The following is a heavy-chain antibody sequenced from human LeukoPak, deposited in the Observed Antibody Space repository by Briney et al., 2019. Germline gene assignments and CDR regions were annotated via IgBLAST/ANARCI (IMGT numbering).Heavy chain of an antibody. V-gene: IGHV1-69*13. CDR2: IILIFDTA. CDR3: ARDREQLGYFYGLDV. J-gene: IGHJ6*02. Sequence: SVKVSCTASGGNFRNYAISWVRQAPGQGPEWMGGIILIFDTADYAQKFQGRVTITADESTSTAYMELSSLRSEDTAVYYCARDREQLGYFYGLDVWGQGTTVTVSS. D-gene: IGHD6-13*01. CDR1: GGNFRNYA.